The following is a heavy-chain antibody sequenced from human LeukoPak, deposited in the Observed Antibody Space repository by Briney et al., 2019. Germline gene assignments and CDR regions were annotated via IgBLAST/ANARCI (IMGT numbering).Heavy chain of an antibody. CDR3: ARALYYFDY. J-gene: IGHJ4*02. V-gene: IGHV3-53*01. CDR1: GFTFSSYE. Sequence: GGSLGLSCAASGFTFSSYEMNWVRQAPGKGLEWVSIIFDGGTTYYADSVKGRFTISRDNSKNTLYLQMNSLRAEDTAVYYCARALYYFDYWGQGALVTVSS. CDR2: IFDGGTT.